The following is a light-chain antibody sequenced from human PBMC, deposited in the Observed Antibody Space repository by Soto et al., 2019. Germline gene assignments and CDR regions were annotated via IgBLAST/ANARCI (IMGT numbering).Light chain of an antibody. V-gene: IGKV1-12*01. CDR3: QQASSFPLT. CDR2: AAS. CDR1: QGISSW. Sequence: DIKMTQSPSSVSASVGDRVTITCRASQGISSWLGWYQQKPGQAPKLLIFAASSLQSGVPPRFSGSESGTEFTLTISSLQPEDVATYYCQQASSFPLTFGGGTKVDI. J-gene: IGKJ4*01.